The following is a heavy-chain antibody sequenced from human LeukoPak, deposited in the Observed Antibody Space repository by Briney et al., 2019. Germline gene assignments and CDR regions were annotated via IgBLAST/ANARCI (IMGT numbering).Heavy chain of an antibody. CDR2: ISISGDVT. Sequence: GSLRLSCAASGFTFSSYSMNWVRQAPGKGLEWVSVISISGDVTYYADSVKGRFTISRDDSENTLHLQMNSLRADDTAIYFCTSPAGHDSGWYYYWGQGTLVTVSS. D-gene: IGHD6-19*01. CDR1: GFTFSSYS. V-gene: IGHV3-23*01. CDR3: TSPAGHDSGWYYY. J-gene: IGHJ4*02.